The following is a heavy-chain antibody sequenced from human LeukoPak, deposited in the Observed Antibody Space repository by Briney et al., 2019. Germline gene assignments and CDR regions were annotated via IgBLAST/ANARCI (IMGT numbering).Heavy chain of an antibody. J-gene: IGHJ4*02. D-gene: IGHD6-19*01. CDR2: ISWNSGSI. Sequence: PGRSLRLSCAGSGFIFNNYAMHWVRQPPGKGLERVSGISWNSGSIDYADSVKGRFTISRDSAKNSLYLQMNSLRAEDTALYYCAKANSGYSSGWHYYFDYWGQGTLVTVSS. CDR3: AKANSGYSSGWHYYFDY. V-gene: IGHV3-9*01. CDR1: GFIFNNYA.